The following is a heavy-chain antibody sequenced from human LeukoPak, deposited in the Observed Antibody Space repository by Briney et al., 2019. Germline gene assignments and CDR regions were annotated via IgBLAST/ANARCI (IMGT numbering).Heavy chain of an antibody. CDR1: GGSISSYY. CDR3: ARVRSRASIAARARPVYFDY. Sequence: SETLSLTCTVSGGSISSYYWSWIRQPPGKGLEWIGYIYYSGSTNYNPSLKSRVTISVDTSKNQFSLKLSSVTAADTAVYYCARVRSRASIAARARPVYFDYWGQGTLVTVSS. CDR2: IYYSGST. V-gene: IGHV4-59*01. J-gene: IGHJ4*02. D-gene: IGHD6-6*01.